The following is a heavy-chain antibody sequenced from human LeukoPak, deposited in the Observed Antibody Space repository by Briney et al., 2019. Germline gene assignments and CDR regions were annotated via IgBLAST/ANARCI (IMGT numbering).Heavy chain of an antibody. CDR3: ARLVYDSSGYDAFDI. CDR1: GGSISRGGYY. Sequence: PSQTLSLTCTVSGGSISRGGYYWSWIRQHPGKGLEWIGYIYYSGSTYYNPSLKSRVNISVDTSKHQFSLKLSSVTAADTAVYYCARLVYDSSGYDAFDIWGQGTMVTVSS. J-gene: IGHJ3*02. V-gene: IGHV4-31*02. CDR2: IYYSGST. D-gene: IGHD3-22*01.